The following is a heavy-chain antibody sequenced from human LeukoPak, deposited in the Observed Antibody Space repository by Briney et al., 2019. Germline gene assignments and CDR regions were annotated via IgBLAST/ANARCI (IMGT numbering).Heavy chain of an antibody. Sequence: SETLSLTCTVSGGSISSGGYYWSWIRQHPGKGLEWIGYIYYSGGTYYNPSLKSRVTISVDTSKNQFSLKLSSVTAADTAVYYCARGAIMVSFDYWGQGTLVTVSS. CDR3: ARGAIMVSFDY. CDR2: IYYSGGT. D-gene: IGHD2-8*01. J-gene: IGHJ4*02. V-gene: IGHV4-31*03. CDR1: GGSISSGGYY.